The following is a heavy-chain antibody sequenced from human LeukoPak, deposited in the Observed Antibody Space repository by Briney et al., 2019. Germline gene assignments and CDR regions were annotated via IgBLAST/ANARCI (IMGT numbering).Heavy chain of an antibody. CDR1: EFPFSKAW. D-gene: IGHD3-10*01. CDR2: IKSKTDGGTT. V-gene: IGHV3-15*01. J-gene: IGHJ4*02. Sequence: GGSLRLSCAVTEFPFSKAWMSWVRQAPGKGLEWVGRIKSKTDGGTTDYAAPVKGRFTISRDDSKNTLYLQMYSLKTEDTAVYYCTSVGFGPYYFDNWGQGTLVTVSS. CDR3: TSVGFGPYYFDN.